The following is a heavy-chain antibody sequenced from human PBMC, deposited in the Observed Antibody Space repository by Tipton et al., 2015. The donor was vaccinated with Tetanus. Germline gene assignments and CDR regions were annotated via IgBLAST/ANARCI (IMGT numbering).Heavy chain of an antibody. CDR2: IYQTDST. Sequence: TLSLTCNVSGGLITTGGYSWGWIRQPPGQGLEWLGYIYQTDSTYYNPSVRSRLTLSLQRSKNQVSPKLSSVTAADAAVYYCVRGRGLGAYSFGFEYWGQGALVTVSS. J-gene: IGHJ4*02. CDR3: VRGRGLGAYSFGFEY. D-gene: IGHD5-12*01. CDR1: GGLITTGGYS. V-gene: IGHV4-30-2*01.